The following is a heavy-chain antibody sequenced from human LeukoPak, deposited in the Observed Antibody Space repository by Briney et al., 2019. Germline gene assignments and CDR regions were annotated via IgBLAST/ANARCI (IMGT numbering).Heavy chain of an antibody. CDR2: IIPIFGTA. Sequence: SVKVSCKASGGTFSSYAISWVRQAPGQGLEWMGGIIPIFGTANYGQKFQGRVTITTDESTSTAYMELSSLRSEDTAVYYCARSPDILTGYYYFDYWGQGTLVTVSS. J-gene: IGHJ4*02. D-gene: IGHD3-9*01. CDR1: GGTFSSYA. CDR3: ARSPDILTGYYYFDY. V-gene: IGHV1-69*05.